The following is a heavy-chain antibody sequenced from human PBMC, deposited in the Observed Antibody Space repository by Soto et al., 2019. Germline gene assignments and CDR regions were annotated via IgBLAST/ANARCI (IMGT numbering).Heavy chain of an antibody. D-gene: IGHD3-22*01. J-gene: IGHJ4*02. V-gene: IGHV3-66*01. CDR1: GFTVSSNY. CDR3: VREKVTMIVGFYYFDY. Sequence: TGGSLRLSCAASGFTVSSNYMSWVRQAPGKGLEWVSVIYAGGSTHYAESVEGRFTISRDNSRNMLYLQMNSLRAEDTAVYYCVREKVTMIVGFYYFDYWGQGTRVTVSS. CDR2: IYAGGST.